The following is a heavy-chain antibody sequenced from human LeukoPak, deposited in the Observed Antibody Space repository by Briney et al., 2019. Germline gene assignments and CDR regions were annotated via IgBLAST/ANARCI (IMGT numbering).Heavy chain of an antibody. D-gene: IGHD3-3*01. J-gene: IGHJ5*02. CDR2: ISAYNGNT. CDR3: ARDVGIFGAAYGGNWFDP. CDR1: GYTFTSYG. V-gene: IGHV1-18*01. Sequence: ASVKVSCKASGYTFTSYGISWVRQAPGQGLEWMGWISAYNGNTNYAQKLQGRVTMTTDTSTSTAYMELRSLRSDDTAVYYCARDVGIFGAAYGGNWFDPWGQATLVTVSS.